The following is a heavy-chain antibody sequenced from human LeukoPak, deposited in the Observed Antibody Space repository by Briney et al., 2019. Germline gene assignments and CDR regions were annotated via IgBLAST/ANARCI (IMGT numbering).Heavy chain of an antibody. CDR2: INHSGST. CDR1: GGSFSGYY. D-gene: IGHD3-3*01. Sequence: PETLSLTCAVYGGSFSGYYWSWIRQPPGKGLEWIGEINHSGSTNYNPSLKSRVTISVDTSKNQFSLKLSSVTAADTAVYYCARMGYDFWSGYYISPYYMDVWGKGTTVTVSS. J-gene: IGHJ6*03. CDR3: ARMGYDFWSGYYISPYYMDV. V-gene: IGHV4-34*01.